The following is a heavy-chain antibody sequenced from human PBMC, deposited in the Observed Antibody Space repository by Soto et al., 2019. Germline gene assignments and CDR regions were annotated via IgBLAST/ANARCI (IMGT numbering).Heavy chain of an antibody. D-gene: IGHD2-2*01. J-gene: IGHJ4*02. CDR2: ISSDGGNT. Sequence: QVQLVESGGGVVQPGKSLRLSCAASGFTFSNYGMHWVRQAPGKGPEWLVVISSDGGNTWYDESERGRFSISRDNSRNTLSVQMGSLRFEYTALYFCAKILGYCSSVSFDKRPGLDYWGRGTLVNVS. CDR3: AKILGYCSSVSFDKRPGLDY. V-gene: IGHV3-30*18. CDR1: GFTFSNYG.